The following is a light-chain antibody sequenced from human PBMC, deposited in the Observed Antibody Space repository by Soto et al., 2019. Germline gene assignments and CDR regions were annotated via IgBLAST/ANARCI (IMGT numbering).Light chain of an antibody. V-gene: IGKV1-5*03. CDR1: QSISIW. J-gene: IGKJ1*01. CDR3: QQYNSDST. CDR2: KAS. Sequence: IPMTQSPSTLSASVGDRVTITCRASQSISIWLAWYQQKPGKAPKLLIYKASSLESEVPSRFSGSGSGTEFTLTLNSLQLDESATYYGQQYNSDSTFGQGTKVEIK.